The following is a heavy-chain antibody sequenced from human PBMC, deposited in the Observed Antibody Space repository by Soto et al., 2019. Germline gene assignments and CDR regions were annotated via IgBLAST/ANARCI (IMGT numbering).Heavy chain of an antibody. CDR3: ARVVYYDSRGYYFFF. CDR2: IVPIFGTA. J-gene: IGHJ4*02. Sequence: QVQLVQSGAEVKKPGSSVKVSCKASGGTFSRYALSWVRQAPGQGPEWMGGIVPIFGTANYAQKFQGRVTITADESTSTAYLELSSLRSEHTAVYYCARVVYYDSRGYYFFFWGQGTLVTVSS. V-gene: IGHV1-69*01. D-gene: IGHD3-22*01. CDR1: GGTFSRYA.